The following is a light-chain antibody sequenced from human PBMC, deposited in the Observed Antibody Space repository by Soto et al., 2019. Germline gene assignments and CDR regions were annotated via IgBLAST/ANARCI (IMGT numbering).Light chain of an antibody. CDR3: QQYNSLIT. Sequence: DIQMTQSASTLSASVGDRVTITCRASQSISSGLAWYQPKPGKAPKLLIYAASTLQSGVPSRFSGSGSETEFTLAISSLQPDDFATYYCQQYNSLITFGQGTRLEIK. V-gene: IGKV1-5*01. CDR2: AAS. CDR1: QSISSG. J-gene: IGKJ5*01.